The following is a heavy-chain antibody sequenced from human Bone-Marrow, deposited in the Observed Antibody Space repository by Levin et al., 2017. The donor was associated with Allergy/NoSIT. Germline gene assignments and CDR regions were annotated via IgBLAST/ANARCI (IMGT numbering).Heavy chain of an antibody. Sequence: PGGSLRLSCAASGFTFSTYSVNWVRQAPGKGLEWVSYISRSSTTIYYADSVKGRFTISRDNAKNSLYLQMNSLRAEDTAVYYGARTPANVDGVFLFDYWGQGPLVTVSS. CDR3: ARTPANVDGVFLFDY. D-gene: IGHD3-9*01. CDR1: GFTFSTYS. J-gene: IGHJ4*02. CDR2: ISRSSTTI. V-gene: IGHV3-48*01.